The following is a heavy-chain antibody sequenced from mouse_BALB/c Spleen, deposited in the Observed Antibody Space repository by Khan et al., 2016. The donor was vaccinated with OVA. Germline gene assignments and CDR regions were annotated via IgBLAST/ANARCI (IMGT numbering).Heavy chain of an antibody. J-gene: IGHJ4*01. CDR2: IDPANGHT. V-gene: IGHV14-3*02. D-gene: IGHD1-1*01. Sequence: EVQLQESGAELVKPGASVKLSCTASGFNIKDTYIHWVKQRPEQGLEWIGRIDPANGHTKYDPKFQGKATLTADTSSNTAYLQLISLTSEDTAVYYCTRPMYYYDALDYWGQGTSVAVSS. CDR3: TRPMYYYDALDY. CDR1: GFNIKDTY.